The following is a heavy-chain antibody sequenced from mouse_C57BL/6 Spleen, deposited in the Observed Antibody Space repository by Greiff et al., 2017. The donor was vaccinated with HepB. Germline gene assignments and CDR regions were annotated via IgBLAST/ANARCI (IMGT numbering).Heavy chain of an antibody. CDR3: ARKDGPAYWYFDV. J-gene: IGHJ1*03. D-gene: IGHD2-3*01. Sequence: QVQLQQPGAELVMPGASVKLSCKASGYTFTSYWMHWVKQRPGQGLEWIGEIDPSDSYTNYNQKFKGKSTLTVDKSSSTAYMQLSSLTSEDSAVYYCARKDGPAYWYFDVWGTGTTVTVSS. CDR1: GYTFTSYW. CDR2: IDPSDSYT. V-gene: IGHV1-69*01.